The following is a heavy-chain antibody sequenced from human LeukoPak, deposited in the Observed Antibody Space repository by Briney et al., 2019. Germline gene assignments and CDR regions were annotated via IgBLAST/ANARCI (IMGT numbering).Heavy chain of an antibody. V-gene: IGHV3-20*04. D-gene: IGHD5-12*01. J-gene: IGHJ3*02. Sequence: GGSLRLSCAASGFTFDDFGMSWVRHAPGKGLEWVSGINWNGGRTGYADSVKGRFTISRDNAKKSLYLQMNSLRAEDTALYYCARKWLSNAFDIWGQGTMVTVSS. CDR2: INWNGGRT. CDR1: GFTFDDFG. CDR3: ARKWLSNAFDI.